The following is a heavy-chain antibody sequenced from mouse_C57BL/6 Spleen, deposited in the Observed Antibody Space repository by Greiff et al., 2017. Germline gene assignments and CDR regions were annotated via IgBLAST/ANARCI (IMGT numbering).Heavy chain of an antibody. Sequence: VKLQQSGAELVRPGTSVKVSCKASGYAFTNYLIEWVKQRPGQGLEWIGVINPGSGGTNYNEKFKGKATLTADKSSSTAYMQLSSLTSEDSAVYFCARDYYDYDWYFDVWGTGTTVTVSS. J-gene: IGHJ1*03. CDR3: ARDYYDYDWYFDV. CDR1: GYAFTNYL. CDR2: INPGSGGT. D-gene: IGHD2-4*01. V-gene: IGHV1-54*01.